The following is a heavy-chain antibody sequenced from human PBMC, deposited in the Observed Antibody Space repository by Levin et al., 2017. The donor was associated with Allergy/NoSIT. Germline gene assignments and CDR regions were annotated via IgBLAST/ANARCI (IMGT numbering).Heavy chain of an antibody. CDR2: INPNSGGT. V-gene: IGHV1-2*02. D-gene: IGHD3-3*01. J-gene: IGHJ4*02. CDR1: GYTFTGYY. CDR3: ARDRPLLRFLEWLPSNYFDY. Sequence: GASVKVSCKASGYTFTGYYMHWVRQAPGQGLEWMGWINPNSGGTNYAQKFQGRVTMTRDTSISTAYMELSRLRSDDTAVYYCARDRPLLRFLEWLPSNYFDYWGQGTLVTVSS.